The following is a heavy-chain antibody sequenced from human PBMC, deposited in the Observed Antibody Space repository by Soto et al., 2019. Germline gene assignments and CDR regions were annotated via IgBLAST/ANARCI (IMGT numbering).Heavy chain of an antibody. CDR3: ARARRGGGGLDWFDP. D-gene: IGHD3-16*01. CDR1: GFTFSSYS. J-gene: IGHJ5*02. Sequence: EVQLVESGGGLVQPGGSLRLSCAASGFTFSSYSMNWVRQAPGKGLEWVSYISSSSSTIYYADSVKGRFTISRDNAKNSLYLQGNSLGDADTAVYYCARARRGGGGLDWFDPWGQGTLVTVSS. V-gene: IGHV3-48*02. CDR2: ISSSSSTI.